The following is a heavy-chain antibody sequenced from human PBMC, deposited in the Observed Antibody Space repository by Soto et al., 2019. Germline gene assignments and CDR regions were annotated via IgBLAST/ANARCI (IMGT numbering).Heavy chain of an antibody. CDR2: ISYDGSNK. V-gene: IGHV3-30-3*01. Sequence: GGSLRLSCAASGFTFSSYAMHWVRQAPGKGLEWVAVISYDGSNKYYADSVKGRFTISRDNSKNTLYLQMNSLRAEDTAVYYCARDRGSSGYYWFDNWGQGTLVTVSS. J-gene: IGHJ4*02. D-gene: IGHD3-22*01. CDR1: GFTFSSYA. CDR3: ARDRGSSGYYWFDN.